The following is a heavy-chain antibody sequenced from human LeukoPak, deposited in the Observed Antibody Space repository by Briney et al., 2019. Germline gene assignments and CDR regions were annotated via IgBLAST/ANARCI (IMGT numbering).Heavy chain of an antibody. CDR3: ARGPSPHYYGSGSYPDY. V-gene: IGHV3-30*04. Sequence: GGSLRLSCAASGFTFSSYAMHWVRQAPGKGLEWVEVISYDGSNKYYADSVKGRFTISRDNSKNTLYLQMNSLRAEDTAVYYCARGPSPHYYGSGSYPDYWGQGTLVTVSS. CDR2: ISYDGSNK. CDR1: GFTFSSYA. D-gene: IGHD3-10*01. J-gene: IGHJ4*02.